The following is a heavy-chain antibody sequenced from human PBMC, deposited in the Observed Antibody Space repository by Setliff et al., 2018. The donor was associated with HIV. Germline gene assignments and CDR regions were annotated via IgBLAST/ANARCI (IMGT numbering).Heavy chain of an antibody. J-gene: IGHJ4*02. D-gene: IGHD5-18*01. V-gene: IGHV4-59*11. CDR2: IYYSGST. CDR3: ARVPRQLLKGAAAYFDY. Sequence: LSLTCTVSGGSIRSHYWSWIRQPPGKGLEWIGNIYYSGSTNYNPSLKSRVTISVDTSKNQFSLRLNSVTAADTAAYYCARVPRQLLKGAAAYFDYWGQGTLVTVSS. CDR1: GGSIRSHY.